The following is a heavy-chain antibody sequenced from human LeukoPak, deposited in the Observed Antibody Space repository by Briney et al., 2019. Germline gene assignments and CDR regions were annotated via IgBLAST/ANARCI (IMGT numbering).Heavy chain of an antibody. V-gene: IGHV4-61*02. CDR1: GGSISSGSYY. CDR3: ARGNPHIWFGELLKGHFDY. Sequence: PSETLSLTCTVSGGSISSGSYYWSWIRQPAGKGLEWIGRIYTSGSTDYNPSLKSRVTMSVDTSKNQFSLKLSSVTAADTAVYYCARGNPHIWFGELLKGHFDYWGQGTLVTVSS. D-gene: IGHD3-10*01. CDR2: IYTSGST. J-gene: IGHJ4*02.